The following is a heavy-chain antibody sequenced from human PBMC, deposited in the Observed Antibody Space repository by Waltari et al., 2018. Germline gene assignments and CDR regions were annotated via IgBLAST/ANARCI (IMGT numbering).Heavy chain of an antibody. D-gene: IGHD1-20*01. V-gene: IGHV4-59*12. Sequence: QLQLQESGPGLVKPPETLSLTCAVSGGSISSSYWSWIRQPPGKGLEWSGYIYGSGSSTNYNPSLKSRVTLSVDTSKNHFSLKLSSVTATDTAVYYCARRLRITGTTYNSLDVWGRGVLVTVSS. CDR3: ARRLRITGTTYNSLDV. CDR1: GGSISSSY. J-gene: IGHJ4*02. CDR2: IYGSGSST.